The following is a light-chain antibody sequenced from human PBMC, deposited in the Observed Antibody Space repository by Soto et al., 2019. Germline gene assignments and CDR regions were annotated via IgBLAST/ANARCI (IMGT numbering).Light chain of an antibody. CDR1: QSISNW. Sequence: DIQMTQSPSTLPASVGDRVTITCRASQSISNWLAWYPKKPGTAPKVLIYHASNLQSGVPSRFSGSGSGTEFTLTISRLQPYYFSTYYCRQYNSYSFGQGTKVDIK. J-gene: IGKJ1*01. V-gene: IGKV1-5*01. CDR2: HAS. CDR3: RQYNSYS.